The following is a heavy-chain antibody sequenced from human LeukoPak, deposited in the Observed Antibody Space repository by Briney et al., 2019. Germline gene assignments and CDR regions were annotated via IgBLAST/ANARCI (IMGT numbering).Heavy chain of an antibody. CDR1: GGSISSSNW. CDR2: IYHSGST. D-gene: IGHD5-18*01. Sequence: SETLSLTCAVSGGSISSSNWWSWVRQPPGKGLEWIGEIYHSGSTNHNPSLKSRVTISVDKSKNQFSLKLSSVTAADTAVYYCARSSYGSEDYFDYWGQGTLVTVSS. V-gene: IGHV4-4*02. CDR3: ARSSYGSEDYFDY. J-gene: IGHJ4*02.